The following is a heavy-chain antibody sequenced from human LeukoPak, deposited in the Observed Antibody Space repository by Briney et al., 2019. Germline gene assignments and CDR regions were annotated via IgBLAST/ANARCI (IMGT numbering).Heavy chain of an antibody. CDR2: IYYSGST. CDR3: ARDGVSGWYSNWFDP. D-gene: IGHD6-19*01. Sequence: ESSETLSLTCTVSGGSVSSGSYYWSWIRQPPGKGLEWIGYIYYSGSTNYNPSLKSRVTISVDTSKNQFSLKLSSVTAADTALYYCARDGVSGWYSNWFDPWGQGTLVTVSS. CDR1: GGSVSSGSYY. J-gene: IGHJ5*02. V-gene: IGHV4-61*01.